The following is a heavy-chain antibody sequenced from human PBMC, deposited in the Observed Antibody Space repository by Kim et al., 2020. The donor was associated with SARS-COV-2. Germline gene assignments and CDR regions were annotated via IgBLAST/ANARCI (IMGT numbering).Heavy chain of an antibody. D-gene: IGHD3-22*01. CDR2: IFSGGIT. CDR3: ARLNYSDSRGHSLPFDI. V-gene: IGHV4-39*02. J-gene: IGHJ3*02. Sequence: SETLSLTCTVSGGSISGSTFYWGWNRQSPGKGLAWIGHIFSGGITYYKSSLKSRVTISVDTSKNHFSLELTSVTAADTAVYYCARLNYSDSRGHSLPFDIWDQKTVVTLSS. CDR1: GGSISGSTFY.